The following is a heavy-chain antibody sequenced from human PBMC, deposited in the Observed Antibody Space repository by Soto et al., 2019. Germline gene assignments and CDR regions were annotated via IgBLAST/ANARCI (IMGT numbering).Heavy chain of an antibody. J-gene: IGHJ5*02. CDR2: IYYSGST. V-gene: IGHV4-30-4*01. Sequence: QVQLQESGPGLVKPSQTLSLTCTVSGGSISSGDYYWSWIRQPPGKGLEWIGYIYYSGSTYYNPSLKSRGTLSVYTSKNQFSLKLSSVTAADTAVYYCARDTFENWFDPWGQGTLVTVSS. D-gene: IGHD3-16*01. CDR1: GGSISSGDYY. CDR3: ARDTFENWFDP.